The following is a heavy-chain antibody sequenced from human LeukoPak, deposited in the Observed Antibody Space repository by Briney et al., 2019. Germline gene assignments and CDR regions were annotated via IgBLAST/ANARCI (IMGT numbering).Heavy chain of an antibody. CDR1: GYSISSGYY. CDR2: IYHSGST. V-gene: IGHV4-38-2*01. Sequence: SETLSLTCAVSGYSISSGYYWGWIRQPPGKGLEWIGSIYHSGSTYYNPSLKSRVTISVDTSKNQFSLKLSSVTAADTAVYYCARDSNYDSENWFDPWGQGTLVTVSS. D-gene: IGHD3-22*01. CDR3: ARDSNYDSENWFDP. J-gene: IGHJ5*02.